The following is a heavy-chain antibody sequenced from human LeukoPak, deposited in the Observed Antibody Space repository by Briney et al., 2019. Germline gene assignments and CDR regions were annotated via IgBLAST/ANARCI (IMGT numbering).Heavy chain of an antibody. J-gene: IGHJ4*02. CDR3: ARGVFGVVIT. CDR1: GGSFSGYY. D-gene: IGHD3-3*01. V-gene: IGHV4-34*01. CDR2: INHSGST. Sequence: ASETLSLTCAVYGGSFSGYYWSWIRQPPGKGLEWIGEINHSGSTNYNPSLKSRVTISVDMSKNQFSLKLSSVTAADTAVYYCARGVFGVVITWGQGTLVTVSS.